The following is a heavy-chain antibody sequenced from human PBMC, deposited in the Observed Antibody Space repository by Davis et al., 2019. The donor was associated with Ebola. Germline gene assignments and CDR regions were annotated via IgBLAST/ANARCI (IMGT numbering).Heavy chain of an antibody. CDR3: ARDLGLGDY. V-gene: IGHV3-7*01. CDR1: EFIFNKLW. Sequence: GESLKISCAASEFIFNKLWMSWVRQAPGKGLEWVANIKEDGSEEYYADSVKGRFTISRDNAKNSLYLQMNSLRAEDTAVYYCARDLGLGDYWGQGTLVTVSS. J-gene: IGHJ4*02. D-gene: IGHD3-16*01. CDR2: IKEDGSEE.